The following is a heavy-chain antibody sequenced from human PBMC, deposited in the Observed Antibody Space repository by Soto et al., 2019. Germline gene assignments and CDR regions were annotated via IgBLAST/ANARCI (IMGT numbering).Heavy chain of an antibody. CDR3: AKVSAMIVGAMDY. CDR2: ISNTGGNT. D-gene: IGHD1-26*01. J-gene: IGHJ4*02. V-gene: IGHV3-23*01. Sequence: GGSLRLSCPASGFSFSSYAMSWVRQAPGKGLEWVSSISNTGGNTYYGDSVKGRFTISRDSSKNTVYLQMNSLRAEDTAVYYCAKVSAMIVGAMDYWGQGTLVTVSS. CDR1: GFSFSSYA.